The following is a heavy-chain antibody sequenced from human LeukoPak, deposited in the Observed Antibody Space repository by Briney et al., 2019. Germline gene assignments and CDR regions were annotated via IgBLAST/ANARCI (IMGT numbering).Heavy chain of an antibody. Sequence: GGSLRLSCAASGFTFRSYWMNWLRQAPGKGLEGVASINQDGSEKYYLDSVKGRFTISRDNAKNSLYLQMNSLRDEDTAVYSCAKPARTDAFDIWGQGTMITVSS. CDR2: INQDGSEK. D-gene: IGHD1-14*01. J-gene: IGHJ3*02. CDR1: GFTFRSYW. V-gene: IGHV3-7*01. CDR3: AKPARTDAFDI.